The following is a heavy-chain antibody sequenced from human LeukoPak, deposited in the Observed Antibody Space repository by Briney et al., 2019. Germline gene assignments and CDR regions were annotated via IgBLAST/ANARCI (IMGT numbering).Heavy chain of an antibody. CDR3: ASGYCSSTSCYGEEFDY. J-gene: IGHJ4*02. V-gene: IGHV1-2*02. Sequence: GASVKVSCKASGYTFTGYYMHWVRQAPGQGLEWMGWINPNSGGTNYAQKFQGRVTMTRDTSISTAYMELSRLGSDDTAVYYCASGYCSSTSCYGEEFDYWGQGTLVTVSS. CDR2: INPNSGGT. D-gene: IGHD2-2*03. CDR1: GYTFTGYY.